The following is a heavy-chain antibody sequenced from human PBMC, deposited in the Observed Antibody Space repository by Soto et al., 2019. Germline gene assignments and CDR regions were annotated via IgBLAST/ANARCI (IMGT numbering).Heavy chain of an antibody. D-gene: IGHD3-9*01. Sequence: GGSLRLSCAASGFTFSSYAMHWVRQAPGKGLEWVAVISSDGSKKYYADSVKGRFTISRDNSENTLFLQMSSLRAEDTAVYYCARDEYFDPSGPPYDYWGQGSLVTVSS. J-gene: IGHJ4*02. CDR1: GFTFSSYA. CDR2: ISSDGSKK. V-gene: IGHV3-30-3*01. CDR3: ARDEYFDPSGPPYDY.